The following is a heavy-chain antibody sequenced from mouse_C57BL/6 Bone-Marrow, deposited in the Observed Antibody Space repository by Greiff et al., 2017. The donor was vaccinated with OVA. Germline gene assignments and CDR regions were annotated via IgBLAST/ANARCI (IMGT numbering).Heavy chain of an antibody. J-gene: IGHJ3*01. CDR3: ARPPYYGSSYEGFAY. CDR2: ISSGSSTI. CDR1: GFTFSDYG. V-gene: IGHV5-17*01. D-gene: IGHD1-1*01. Sequence: EVKLVESGGGLVKPGGSLKLSCAASGFTFSDYGMHWVRQAPEKGLEWVAYISSGSSTIYYADTVKGRFTISRDNAKNTLFLQMTSLRSEDTAMYYCARPPYYGSSYEGFAYWGQGTLVTVSA.